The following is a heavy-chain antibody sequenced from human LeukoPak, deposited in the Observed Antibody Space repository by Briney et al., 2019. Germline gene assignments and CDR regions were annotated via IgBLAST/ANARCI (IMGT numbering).Heavy chain of an antibody. CDR1: GFTFDDYA. V-gene: IGHV3-9*01. CDR3: AKDILGIVGWYFDL. D-gene: IGHD7-27*01. J-gene: IGHJ2*01. CDR2: ISWNSGSI. Sequence: PGRSLRLSCAASGFTFDDYAMHWVRQAPGKGLEWVSGISWNSGSIGYADSVKGRFTISRDNAKNSLYLQMNSLRAEDTALYYCAKDILGIVGWYFDLWGRGTLVTVSS.